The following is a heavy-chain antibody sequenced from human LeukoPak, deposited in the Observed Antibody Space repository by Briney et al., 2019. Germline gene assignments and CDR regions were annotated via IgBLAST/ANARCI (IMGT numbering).Heavy chain of an antibody. CDR1: GFTFSSYA. CDR2: ISYDGSNK. CDR3: AREWELLSFGY. D-gene: IGHD1-26*01. Sequence: GGSLRLSCAASGFTFSSYAMHWVRQAPGKGLEWVAVISYDGSNKYYADSVKGRFTTSRDNSKNTLYLQMNSLRAEDTAVYYCAREWELLSFGYWGQGTLVTVSS. J-gene: IGHJ4*02. V-gene: IGHV3-30-3*01.